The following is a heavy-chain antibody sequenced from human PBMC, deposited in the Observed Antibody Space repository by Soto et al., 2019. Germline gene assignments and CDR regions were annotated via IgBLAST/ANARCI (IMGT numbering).Heavy chain of an antibody. V-gene: IGHV3-66*01. J-gene: IGHJ6*03. CDR2: IYSGGST. CDR3: ARDSYDFWSGYPTSEADYYYYMDV. D-gene: IGHD3-3*01. CDR1: GFTVSSNY. Sequence: GGSLRFSCAASGFTVSSNYMSWVRQAPGKGLEWVSVIYSGGSTYYADSVKGRFTISRDNSKNTLYLQMNSLRAEDTAVYYCARDSYDFWSGYPTSEADYYYYMDVWGKGTTVTVSS.